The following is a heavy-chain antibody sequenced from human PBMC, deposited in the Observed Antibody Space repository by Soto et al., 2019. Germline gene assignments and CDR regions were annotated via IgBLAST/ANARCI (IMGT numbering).Heavy chain of an antibody. V-gene: IGHV4-34*01. CDR1: GGSFSGYY. CDR3: ARGPRDILTGYYPAGGGFDP. Sequence: QVQLQQWGAGLLKPSETLSLTCAVYGGSFSGYYWSWIRQPPGKGQEWIGEINHSGSTNYNPSLKSRVTISVDTSKNQFSLKLSSVTAADTAVYYCARGPRDILTGYYPAGGGFDPWGQGTLVTVSS. CDR2: INHSGST. D-gene: IGHD3-9*01. J-gene: IGHJ5*02.